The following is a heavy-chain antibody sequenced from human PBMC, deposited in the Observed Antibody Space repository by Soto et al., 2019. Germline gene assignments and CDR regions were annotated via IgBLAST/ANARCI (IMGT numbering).Heavy chain of an antibody. J-gene: IGHJ6*02. CDR3: ARAGTMVRGVLRRSYYYGMDV. Sequence: PGESLKISCKGSGYSFTSYWISWVRQMPGKGLEWMGRIDPSDSYTNYSPSFQGHVTISADKSISTAYLQWSSLKASDTAMYYCARAGTMVRGVLRRSYYYGMDVWGQGTTVTVSS. CDR1: GYSFTSYW. CDR2: IDPSDSYT. D-gene: IGHD3-10*01. V-gene: IGHV5-10-1*01.